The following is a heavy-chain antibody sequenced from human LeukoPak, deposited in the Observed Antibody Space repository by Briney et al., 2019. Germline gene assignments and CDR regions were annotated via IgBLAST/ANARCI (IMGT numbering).Heavy chain of an antibody. D-gene: IGHD3-10*02. CDR1: GYTFTSYY. Sequence: DSVKVSCKASGYTFTSYYMHWVRQAPGQGLEWMGIINPSGGSTSYAQKFQGRVTMTRDMSTSTVYMELSSLRSEDTAVYYCARDLNYVGTSGAFDIWGQGTMVTVSS. V-gene: IGHV1-46*01. CDR3: ARDLNYVGTSGAFDI. J-gene: IGHJ3*02. CDR2: INPSGGST.